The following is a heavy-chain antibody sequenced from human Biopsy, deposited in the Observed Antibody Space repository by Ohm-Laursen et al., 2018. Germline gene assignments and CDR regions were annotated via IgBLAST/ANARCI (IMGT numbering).Heavy chain of an antibody. J-gene: IGHJ4*02. D-gene: IGHD4/OR15-4a*01. V-gene: IGHV4-59*04. CDR2: IRNT. Sequence: SETLSLTCTVSGGSISTYYWGWIRQPPGKGLEWIGTIRNTYFRTSLKSRVTMSVDTSKNQFSLKLSSVTAADTGVYYCAQTRNDYGRFYFDYWGRGTLVTVSS. CDR3: AQTRNDYGRFYFDY. CDR1: GGSISTYY.